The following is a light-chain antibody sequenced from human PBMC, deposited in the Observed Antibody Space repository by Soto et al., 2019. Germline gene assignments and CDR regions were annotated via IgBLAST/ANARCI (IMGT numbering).Light chain of an antibody. CDR2: DVS. J-gene: IGLJ2*01. Sequence: QSALTQPASVSGSPGRSVTISCTGTSTDVGDFNYVSWYQHLPGRAPKLIIYDVSNRPSGISYRFSASKSGRTASLTISGLQAEDEAVYYCSSYSSSTTHVVFGGGTKLTVL. CDR1: STDVGDFNY. V-gene: IGLV2-14*03. CDR3: SSYSSSTTHVV.